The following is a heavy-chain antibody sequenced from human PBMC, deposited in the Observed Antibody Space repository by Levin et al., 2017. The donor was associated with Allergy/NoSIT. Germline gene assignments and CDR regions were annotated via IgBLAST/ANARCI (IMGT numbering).Heavy chain of an antibody. Sequence: GGSLRLSCAASGFTFSSYGMHWVRQAPGKGLEWVAVISYDGSNKYYADSVKGRFTISRDNSKNTLYLQMNSLRAEDTAVYYCAKDYYSTNYYFDYWGQGTLVTVSS. CDR3: AKDYYSTNYYFDY. V-gene: IGHV3-30*18. CDR1: GFTFSSYG. CDR2: ISYDGSNK. D-gene: IGHD3-10*01. J-gene: IGHJ4*02.